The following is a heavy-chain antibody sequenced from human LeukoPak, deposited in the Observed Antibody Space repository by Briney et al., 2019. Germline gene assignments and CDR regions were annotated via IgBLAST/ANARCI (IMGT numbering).Heavy chain of an antibody. J-gene: IGHJ4*02. D-gene: IGHD3-3*01. CDR3: ARGWSGFLEVRD. CDR1: GFSFSDSD. V-gene: IGHV3-64*01. CDR2: ISSNGRNT. Sequence: GGSLRLSCAASGFSFSDSDMHWVRQAPGKGLECVSAISSNGRNTYYANSVKGRFTISRDNSKNTLYLQMGSLRAEDMGVYYCARGWSGFLEVRDWGQGTLVTVSS.